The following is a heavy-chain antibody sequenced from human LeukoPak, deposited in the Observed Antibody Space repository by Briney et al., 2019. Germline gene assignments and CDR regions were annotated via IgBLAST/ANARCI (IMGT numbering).Heavy chain of an antibody. V-gene: IGHV1-2*02. J-gene: IGHJ3*02. D-gene: IGHD1-7*01. CDR3: ARGVGDVDGNYGVTYDAFDI. Sequence: ASVKVSCKASGYTFTGYYMHWVRQAPGQGLEWMGWINPNSGGTHYAQKFQGRVTMTRDTSISTAYMEPSRLRSDDTAVYYCARGVGDVDGNYGVTYDAFDIWGQGTMVTVSS. CDR1: GYTFTGYY. CDR2: INPNSGGT.